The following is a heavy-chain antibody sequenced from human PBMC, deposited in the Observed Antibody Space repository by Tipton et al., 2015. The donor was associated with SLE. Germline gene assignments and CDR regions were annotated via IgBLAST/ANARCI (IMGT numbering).Heavy chain of an antibody. CDR2: INHSGGT. Sequence: LRLSCTVSGGSISSGSYYWSWIRQPPGKGLEWIGEINHSGGTNYNPSLKSRVTISLDTSKNQFSLKLNSVTAADTAVYYCAGGYSYGGDYFDYWGQGTLVTVSS. CDR1: GGSISSGSYY. D-gene: IGHD5-18*01. V-gene: IGHV4-39*07. J-gene: IGHJ4*02. CDR3: AGGYSYGGDYFDY.